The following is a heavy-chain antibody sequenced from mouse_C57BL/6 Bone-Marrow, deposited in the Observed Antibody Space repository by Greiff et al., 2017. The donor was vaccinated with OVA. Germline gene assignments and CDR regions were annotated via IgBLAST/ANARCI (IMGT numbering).Heavy chain of an antibody. Sequence: EVKLQESGPELVKPGASVKIPCKASGYTFTDYNMDWVKQSHGKSLEWIGDINPNNGGTIYNQKFKGKATLTVDKSSSTAYMELRSLTSEDTAVYYCARWGVPTWYFDVWGTGTTVTVSS. V-gene: IGHV1-18*01. D-gene: IGHD2-14*01. J-gene: IGHJ1*03. CDR2: INPNNGGT. CDR1: GYTFTDYN. CDR3: ARWGVPTWYFDV.